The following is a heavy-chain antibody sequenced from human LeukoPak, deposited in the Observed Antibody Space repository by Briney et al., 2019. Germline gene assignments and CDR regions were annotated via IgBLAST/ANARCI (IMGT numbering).Heavy chain of an antibody. Sequence: SETLSLTCTVSGGSISSYYWSWIRQPPGKGLEWIGYIYCSGSTNYNPSLKSRVTISVDTSKNQLSLKLSSVTAADMAVYYCARDMGDPGTLRHYDSALHDAFDIWGQGTMVTVSS. CDR3: ARDMGDPGTLRHYDSALHDAFDI. V-gene: IGHV4-59*01. J-gene: IGHJ3*02. CDR1: GGSISSYY. CDR2: IYCSGST. D-gene: IGHD3-16*01.